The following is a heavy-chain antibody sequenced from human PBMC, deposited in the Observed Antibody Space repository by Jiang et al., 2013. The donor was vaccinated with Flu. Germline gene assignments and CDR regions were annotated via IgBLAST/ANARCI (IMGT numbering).Heavy chain of an antibody. CDR2: INAGNGNT. CDR1: GYTFTSYA. Sequence: GAEVKKPGASVKVSCKASGYTFTSYAMHWVRQAPGQRLEWMGWINAGNGNTKYSQKFQGRVTITRDTSASTAYMELSSLRSEDTAVYYCARVHSSSWYGSDWFDPWGQGTLVTVSS. CDR3: ARVHSSSWYGSDWFDP. J-gene: IGHJ5*02. D-gene: IGHD6-13*01. V-gene: IGHV1-3*01.